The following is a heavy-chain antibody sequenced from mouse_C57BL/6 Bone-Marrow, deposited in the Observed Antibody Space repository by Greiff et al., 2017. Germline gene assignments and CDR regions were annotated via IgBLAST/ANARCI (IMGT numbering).Heavy chain of an antibody. CDR2: IWWDDDK. CDR3: ARIGGGTTVPYAMDY. V-gene: IGHV8-8*01. D-gene: IGHD1-1*01. Sequence: QVTLKVSGPGILQPSQTLSLTCSFSGFSLSTFGMGVGWIRQPSGKGLEWLAHIWWDDDKYYNPALKSRLTISKDTSKNQVFLKIANGDTADTATYYCARIGGGTTVPYAMDYWGQGTSVTVSS. J-gene: IGHJ4*01. CDR1: GFSLSTFGMG.